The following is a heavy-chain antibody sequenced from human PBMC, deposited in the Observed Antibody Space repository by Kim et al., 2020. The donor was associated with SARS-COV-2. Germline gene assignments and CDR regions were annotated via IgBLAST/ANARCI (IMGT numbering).Heavy chain of an antibody. CDR2: INHSGST. V-gene: IGHV4-34*01. CDR1: GGSFSGYY. Sequence: SETLSLTCAVYGGSFSGYYWSWIRQPPGKGLEWIGEINHSGSTNYNPSLKSRVTISVDTSKNQFSLKLSSVTAADTAVYYCARVPTPRRPWGFDYWGQGTLVTVSS. J-gene: IGHJ4*02. CDR3: ARVPTPRRPWGFDY. D-gene: IGHD3-16*01.